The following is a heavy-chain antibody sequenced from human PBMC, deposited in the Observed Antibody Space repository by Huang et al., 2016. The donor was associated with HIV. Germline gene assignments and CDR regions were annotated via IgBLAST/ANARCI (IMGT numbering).Heavy chain of an antibody. CDR3: ARLPFDYVWGTQRQTALDELDV. CDR1: GGSVNSGYYY. Sequence: QLQLQESGPGLVRPSETLSLTCSVSGGSVNSGYYYWGWIRQPPGKGLEWIASVFYGGKTFYNPSLKIRFSRSVETSKKRFALKLSSVTAADTAVYFCARLPFDYVWGTQRQTALDELDVWGQGTMVTVSS. V-gene: IGHV4-39*01. D-gene: IGHD3-16*01. CDR2: VFYGGKT. J-gene: IGHJ3*01.